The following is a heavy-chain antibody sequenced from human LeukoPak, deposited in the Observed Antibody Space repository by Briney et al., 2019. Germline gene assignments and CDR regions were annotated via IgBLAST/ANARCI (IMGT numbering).Heavy chain of an antibody. Sequence: GGSLRLSCAASRFTFSSYAMSWVRQAPGRGLGWVSTIGGTGDRTYYADSVKGRFTISRDNSMDTLFLQMNSLKAEDTAVYYCAKDPVVYHGGSGWHYFDYWGQGTLVTVSS. CDR3: AKDPVVYHGGSGWHYFDY. D-gene: IGHD6-19*01. CDR2: IGGTGDRT. J-gene: IGHJ4*02. CDR1: RFTFSSYA. V-gene: IGHV3-23*01.